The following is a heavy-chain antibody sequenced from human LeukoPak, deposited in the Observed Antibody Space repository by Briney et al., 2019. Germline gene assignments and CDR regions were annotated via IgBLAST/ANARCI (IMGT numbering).Heavy chain of an antibody. CDR2: IKSKTDGGTT. CDR1: GFTVSNAW. V-gene: IGHV3-15*07. CDR3: THYTVTTSFDY. J-gene: IGHJ4*02. D-gene: IGHD4-11*01. Sequence: GGSLRLSCAASGFTVSNAWMNWVRQAPGKGLEWVGRIKSKTDGGTTDYAAPVKGRFTISRDDSKNTLFLQMNSLKAEDTAVYYCTHYTVTTSFDYWGQGTLVTVSS.